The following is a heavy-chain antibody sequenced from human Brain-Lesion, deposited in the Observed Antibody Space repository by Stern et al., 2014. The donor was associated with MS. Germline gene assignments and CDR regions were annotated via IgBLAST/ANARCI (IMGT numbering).Heavy chain of an antibody. CDR3: ARVDCSGTNCFYYYYGMDV. CDR1: GFTFNSYS. Sequence: EVQLEESGGGLVKPGGSLRLSCEASGFTFNSYSMNWVRQAPGKGLEWVSSISVGTDYIYYADSVKGRFTISRDNAKNSLFLQMNPLRAEDTAVYYCARVDCSGTNCFYYYYGMDVWGQGTTVTVSS. CDR2: ISVGTDYI. J-gene: IGHJ6*02. D-gene: IGHD2-2*01. V-gene: IGHV3-21*01.